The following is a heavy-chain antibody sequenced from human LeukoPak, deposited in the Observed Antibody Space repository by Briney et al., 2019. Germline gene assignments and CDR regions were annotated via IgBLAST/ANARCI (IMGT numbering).Heavy chain of an antibody. CDR2: ISYDGTNK. Sequence: GGSLRLSCAASGFTFRSYAMHWVRQAPGKGLEWVAGISYDGTNKYYADSVKGRFTISRDNSKNTLYLQMNSLRTDDTAVYYCARESPACGEDCYFDYWDQGTLVTVSS. D-gene: IGHD2-21*02. CDR1: GFTFRSYA. J-gene: IGHJ4*02. CDR3: ARESPACGEDCYFDY. V-gene: IGHV3-30-3*01.